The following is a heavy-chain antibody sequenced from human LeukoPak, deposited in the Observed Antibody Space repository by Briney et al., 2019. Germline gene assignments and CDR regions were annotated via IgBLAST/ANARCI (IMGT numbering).Heavy chain of an antibody. CDR2: ISYDGSNK. J-gene: IGHJ4*02. CDR3: AKNYYDSSGLFDY. D-gene: IGHD3-22*01. Sequence: GGSLRLSCAASGSTFSSYAMHWVRQAPGKGLEWVAVISYDGSNKYYADSVKGRFTISRDNAKNSLHLQMNSLRAEDTAVYYCAKNYYDSSGLFDYWGQGTLVIVSS. V-gene: IGHV3-30*04. CDR1: GSTFSSYA.